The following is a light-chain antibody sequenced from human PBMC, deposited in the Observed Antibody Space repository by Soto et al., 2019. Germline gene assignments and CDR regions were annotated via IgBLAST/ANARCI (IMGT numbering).Light chain of an antibody. CDR1: QSVSSY. CDR2: DAS. CDR3: QQRYNWPST. J-gene: IGKJ4*01. Sequence: EIVLTQSPVTLSLSPGERATLSCRASQSVSSYLGWYQQKPGQAPRLLIYDASRRATGIPARFSGSGSWTDFPLTISSLEPEDFAVYYCQQRYNWPSTFGGGTKVEIK. V-gene: IGKV3-11*01.